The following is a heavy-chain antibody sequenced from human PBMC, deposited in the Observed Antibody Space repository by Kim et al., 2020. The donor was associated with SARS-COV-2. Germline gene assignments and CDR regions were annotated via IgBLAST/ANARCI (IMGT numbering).Heavy chain of an antibody. V-gene: IGHV4-31*03. J-gene: IGHJ6*02. D-gene: IGHD2-15*01. CDR2: IYYSGST. CDR3: ARDSRLPSYYYGMDV. Sequence: SETLSLTCTVSGGSISSGGYYWSWIRQHPGKGLEWIGYIYYSGSTYYNPSLKSRVTISVDTSKNQFSLKLSSVTAADTAVYYCARDSRLPSYYYGMDVWGQGTTVTVSS. CDR1: GGSISSGGYY.